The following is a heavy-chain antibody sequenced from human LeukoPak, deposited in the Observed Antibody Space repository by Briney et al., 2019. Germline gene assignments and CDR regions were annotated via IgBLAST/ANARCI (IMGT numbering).Heavy chain of an antibody. CDR2: IYTSGTI. CDR3: ARALGLYYYYMDV. Sequence: SETLSLTCTVSGGSISSYYWSWIRQPAGTALEWIGRIYTSGTITYNPSLKSRVTMSVDTSKNQFSLKLSSVTAADTAVYYCARALGLYYYYMDVWGTGTTVTISS. D-gene: IGHD3-16*01. V-gene: IGHV4-4*07. J-gene: IGHJ6*03. CDR1: GGSISSYY.